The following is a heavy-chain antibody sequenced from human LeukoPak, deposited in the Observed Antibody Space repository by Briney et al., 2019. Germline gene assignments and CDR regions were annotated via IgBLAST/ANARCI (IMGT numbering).Heavy chain of an antibody. J-gene: IGHJ4*02. CDR3: ARAGRGSGGFLFDY. D-gene: IGHD3-10*01. V-gene: IGHV3-48*03. CDR2: TSSGGTTM. Sequence: GGSLRLSCAASGFTFSSYEMHWVRQAPGKGLEWISYTSSGGTTMYYADSVKGRFTISRDNAKNSLYLQMNSVRAEDTAVYYCARAGRGSGGFLFDYWGQGTLVTVSS. CDR1: GFTFSSYE.